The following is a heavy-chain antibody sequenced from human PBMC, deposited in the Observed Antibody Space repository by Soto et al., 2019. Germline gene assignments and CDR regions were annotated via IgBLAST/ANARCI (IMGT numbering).Heavy chain of an antibody. CDR3: ARDKERGGYDSYFEH. CDR2: ITSGNT. CDR1: GFAFGTYG. Sequence: EVQLLESGGGLIQPGGSLRLSCAASGFAFGTYGMGWVRQAPGKGLEWVSTITSGNTYYAASVRGRFTISRDNSENTLYLQMSSLRVEYTALYYCARDKERGGYDSYFEHWGQGTLVTVSS. D-gene: IGHD3-3*01. V-gene: IGHV3-23*01. J-gene: IGHJ4*02.